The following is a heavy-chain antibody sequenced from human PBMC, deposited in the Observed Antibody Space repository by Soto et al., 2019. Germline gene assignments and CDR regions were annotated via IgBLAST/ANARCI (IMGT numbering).Heavy chain of an antibody. CDR1: RFTFISYA. CDR3: ARRSSSWYFDY. D-gene: IGHD6-13*01. CDR2: ISGSDGST. Sequence: GGSLRLSCAASRFTFISYAMNWVRQAPWKGLEWVSVISGSDGSTYYADSVKGRFTISRDNSKNTLNLQMNSLRAEDTAVYYCARRSSSWYFDYWGQGTLVTVSS. V-gene: IGHV3-23*01. J-gene: IGHJ4*02.